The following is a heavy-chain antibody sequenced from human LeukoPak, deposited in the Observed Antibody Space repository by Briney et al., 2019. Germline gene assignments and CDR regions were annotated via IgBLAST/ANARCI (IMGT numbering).Heavy chain of an antibody. Sequence: GESLKISCQVSGYSFINYWIGCVRQMPGKGLESMGIIYPADSDTTYSPSFQGQVTISADKSISTVYLQWSSLKASDTAMYYCARQSRDGSKTRSYYFDYWGQGTLVTVSS. V-gene: IGHV5-51*01. D-gene: IGHD3-10*01. CDR2: IYPADSDT. CDR1: GYSFINYW. J-gene: IGHJ4*02. CDR3: ARQSRDGSKTRSYYFDY.